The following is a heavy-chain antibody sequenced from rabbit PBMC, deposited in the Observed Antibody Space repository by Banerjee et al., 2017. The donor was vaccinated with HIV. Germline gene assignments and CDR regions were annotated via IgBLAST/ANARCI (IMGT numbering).Heavy chain of an antibody. J-gene: IGHJ4*01. CDR2: IYTFSGNT. CDR3: ARGLYGGNTYYFTL. Sequence: QQQLEESGGGLVQPEGSLSVTCKASGFTLNRYYMCWVRQAPGKGLEWIGCIYTFSGNTNYPSWVNGRFTITRDTSLNTVTLQMTSLTAADTATYFCARGLYGGNTYYFTLWGPGTLVTVS. CDR1: GFTLNRYY. V-gene: IGHV1S47*01. D-gene: IGHD4-2*01.